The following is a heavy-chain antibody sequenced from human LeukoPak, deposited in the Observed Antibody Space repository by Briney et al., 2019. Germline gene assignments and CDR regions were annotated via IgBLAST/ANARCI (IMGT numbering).Heavy chain of an antibody. V-gene: IGHV4-59*08. CDR2: IYYSGST. Sequence: SETLSLTCTVSGGSISSYYWSWFRQPPGKGLEWIGFIYYSGSTNYNPSPKSRVTISVYPSKNQFSLKLSSVTAADTAVYYCARPSLDYGGIDAFEFCGQGTLVTVSS. D-gene: IGHD4-23*01. CDR1: GGSISSYY. J-gene: IGHJ3*01. CDR3: ARPSLDYGGIDAFEF.